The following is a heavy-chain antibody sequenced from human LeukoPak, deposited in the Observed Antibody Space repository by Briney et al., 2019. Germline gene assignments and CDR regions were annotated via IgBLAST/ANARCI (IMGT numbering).Heavy chain of an antibody. J-gene: IGHJ4*02. D-gene: IGHD1-26*01. CDR2: IRYDGSNK. CDR1: GFTFSSYA. Sequence: PGGSLRLSCAASGFTFSSYAMHWVRQAPGKGLEWVAVIRYDGSNKYYADSVKGRFTISRDNSKNTLYLQMNSLRAEDTAVYYCARDGYSGSYSQFLFDYWGQGTLVTVSS. V-gene: IGHV3-33*08. CDR3: ARDGYSGSYSQFLFDY.